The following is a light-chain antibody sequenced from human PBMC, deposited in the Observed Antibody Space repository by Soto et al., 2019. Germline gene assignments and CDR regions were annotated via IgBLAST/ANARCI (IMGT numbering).Light chain of an antibody. CDR2: GAS. J-gene: IGKJ1*01. Sequence: EIVLTQSPGTLSLSPGERATLSCRASQSVSSSYLAWYQQKPGQAPRLLIYGASSRATGIPDRFSGCGSGTDFTLTISRLEPEDFAVYYCQQYGSSPPVTFGQGTKVEIK. CDR1: QSVSSSY. CDR3: QQYGSSPPVT. V-gene: IGKV3-20*01.